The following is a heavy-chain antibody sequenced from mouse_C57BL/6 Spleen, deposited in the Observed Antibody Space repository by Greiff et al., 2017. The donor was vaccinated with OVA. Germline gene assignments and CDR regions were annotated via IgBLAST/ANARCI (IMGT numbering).Heavy chain of an antibody. Sequence: DVMLVESEGGLVQPGSSMKLSCTASGFTFSDYYMAWVRQVPEKGLEWVANINYDGSSTYYLDSLKSRFIISRDNAKNILYLQMSSLKSEDTATYYCARVGTVGAEAFYGMDYWGQGTSVTVSS. J-gene: IGHJ4*01. D-gene: IGHD1-1*01. CDR1: GFTFSDYY. CDR2: INYDGSST. CDR3: ARVGTVGAEAFYGMDY. V-gene: IGHV5-16*01.